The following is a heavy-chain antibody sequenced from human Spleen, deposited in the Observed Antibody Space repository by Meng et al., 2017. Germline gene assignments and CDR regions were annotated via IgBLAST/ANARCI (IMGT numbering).Heavy chain of an antibody. J-gene: IGHJ6*02. CDR2: INSDGSST. D-gene: IGHD1-1*01. V-gene: IGHV3-74*01. CDR3: ARDTPLDTLDYGMDV. Sequence: GESLKISCAASGFTFSSYSMNWVRQAPGKGLVWVSRINSDGSSTSYADSVKGRFTISRDNAKNTLYLQMNSLRAEDTAVYYCARDTPLDTLDYGMDVWGQGNTVT. CDR1: GFTFSSYS.